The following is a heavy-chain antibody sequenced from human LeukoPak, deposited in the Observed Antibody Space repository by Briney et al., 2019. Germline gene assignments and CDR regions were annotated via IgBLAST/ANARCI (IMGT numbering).Heavy chain of an antibody. CDR3: ARSGSTGYSLDY. Sequence: ASVKVSCKASEKSFTGYFIHWVREAPVQGLEWMGCIDPNSGDTKYAQKFQGRVSMPRDTSTRTAYMELSRLRSDDTAVYFCARSGSTGYSLDYWGQGTLVTVSS. CDR2: IDPNSGDT. V-gene: IGHV1-2*02. J-gene: IGHJ4*02. D-gene: IGHD3-22*01. CDR1: EKSFTGYF.